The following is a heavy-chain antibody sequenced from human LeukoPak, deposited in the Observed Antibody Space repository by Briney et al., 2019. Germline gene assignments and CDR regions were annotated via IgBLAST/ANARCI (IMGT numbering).Heavy chain of an antibody. CDR2: INPNTGGT. CDR3: ATEVNVAYYNVPGNDYRGIDP. V-gene: IGHV1-2*02. J-gene: IGHJ5*02. CDR1: GYTFIDYY. Sequence: GASVKVSCKASGYTFIDYYIHWVRQAPGQGLEWMGWINPNTGGTNYAQKFQGRVTMTRDTSIYTAYMDLSRLRSDDTAIYYCATEVNVAYYNVPGNDYRGIDPWGPGTLVTVSS. D-gene: IGHD3-10*02.